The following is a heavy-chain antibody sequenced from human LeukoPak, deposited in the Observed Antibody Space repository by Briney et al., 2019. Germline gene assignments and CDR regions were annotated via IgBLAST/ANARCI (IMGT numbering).Heavy chain of an antibody. CDR1: GFTFSNAW. V-gene: IGHV3-15*01. CDR3: TSVATTGYSSSWYPH. CDR2: IKSKTDGGTT. D-gene: IGHD6-13*01. Sequence: GGSLRLSCAASGFTFSNAWMSWVRQAPGKGLEWVGRIKSKTDGGTTDYAAPVKGRFTISRDDSKNTLYLQMNSLKTEDTAVYYCTSVATTGYSSSWYPHWGQGTLVTVSS. J-gene: IGHJ4*02.